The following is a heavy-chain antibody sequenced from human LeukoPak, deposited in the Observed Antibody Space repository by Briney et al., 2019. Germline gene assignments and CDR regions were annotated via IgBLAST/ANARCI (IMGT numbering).Heavy chain of an antibody. CDR1: GFTFSDYY. J-gene: IGHJ4*02. D-gene: IGHD2-8*02. Sequence: GGPLRLPCAASGFTFSDYYMSWLRRAPGKALEGISYSNSGSHINYADSVRGRFTISRDSAKNSLHLQMNSLRAEDTAVYYCARFCSGGNCFDYWGQGALVTVSS. CDR2: SNSGSHI. CDR3: ARFCSGGNCFDY. V-gene: IGHV3-11*06.